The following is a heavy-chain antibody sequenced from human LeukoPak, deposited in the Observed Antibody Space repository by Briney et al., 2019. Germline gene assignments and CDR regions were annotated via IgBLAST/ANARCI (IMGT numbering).Heavy chain of an antibody. Sequence: QPGGSLRLSCAASGFTFSSYSMNWVRQAPGKGLEWVSYISSSSSTIYYADSVKGRFTISRDNSKNTLYLQMNSLRAEDTAVYYCAKDRTHDYGDYAPFDYWGQGTLVTVSS. V-gene: IGHV3-48*01. CDR1: GFTFSSYS. J-gene: IGHJ4*02. CDR3: AKDRTHDYGDYAPFDY. CDR2: ISSSSSTI. D-gene: IGHD4-17*01.